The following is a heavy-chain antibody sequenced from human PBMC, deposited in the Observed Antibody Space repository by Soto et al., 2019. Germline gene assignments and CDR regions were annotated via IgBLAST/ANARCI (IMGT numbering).Heavy chain of an antibody. Sequence: PGESLKISCKGSGYSFTSYWIGWVRQMPGKGLEWMGIIYPGDSDTSYSPSFQGQVTISADKSISTAYLQWSSLKASDTAMYYCASPSDSCGYYWSAFDIWGQGTMVTVSS. V-gene: IGHV5-51*01. CDR2: IYPGDSDT. D-gene: IGHD3-22*01. CDR3: ASPSDSCGYYWSAFDI. CDR1: GYSFTSYW. J-gene: IGHJ3*02.